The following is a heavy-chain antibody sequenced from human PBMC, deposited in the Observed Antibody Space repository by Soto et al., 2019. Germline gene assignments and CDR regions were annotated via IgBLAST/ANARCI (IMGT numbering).Heavy chain of an antibody. D-gene: IGHD6-6*01. V-gene: IGHV4-38-2*01. Sequence: SETLSLTCAVSGYSISSGYYWGWIRQPPGKGLEWIGSIYHSGSTYYNPSLKSRVTVSVDTSKNQFSLKLSSVTAADTAVYYCARAAARPNWFDPWGQGTLVTVSS. CDR2: IYHSGST. CDR3: ARAAARPNWFDP. J-gene: IGHJ5*02. CDR1: GYSISSGYY.